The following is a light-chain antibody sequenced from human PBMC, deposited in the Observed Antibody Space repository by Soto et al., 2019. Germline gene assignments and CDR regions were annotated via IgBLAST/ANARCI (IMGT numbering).Light chain of an antibody. J-gene: IGKJ2*02. Sequence: EIVLTQSPGTLSLSPGERATLSCRASQSVSSSYLAWYQHKPGQAPRLLIYGASRRATGIPDRFSGSGSGTDFTLTIRRLEPEDFAVYYCQQYGSSPPVSTFGQGTNLEIK. V-gene: IGKV3-20*01. CDR2: GAS. CDR3: QQYGSSPPVST. CDR1: QSVSSSY.